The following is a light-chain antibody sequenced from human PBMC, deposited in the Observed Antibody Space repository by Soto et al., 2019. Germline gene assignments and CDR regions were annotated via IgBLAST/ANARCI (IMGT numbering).Light chain of an antibody. V-gene: IGKV1-39*01. Sequence: GDRVTITCRASQSISSYLNWYQQKPGKAPKLLIYAASSLQSGVPSRFSGSGYGTEFTLTINSLLPEDFATYYCQHYNSYSEAFGQGTKVDIK. CDR2: AAS. CDR3: QHYNSYSEA. CDR1: QSISSY. J-gene: IGKJ1*01.